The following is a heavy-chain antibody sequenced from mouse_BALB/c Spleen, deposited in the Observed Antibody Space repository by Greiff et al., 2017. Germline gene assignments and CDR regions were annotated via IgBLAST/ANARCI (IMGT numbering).Heavy chain of an antibody. V-gene: IGHV1-12*01. Sequence: QVQLKQPGAELVKPGASVKMSCKASGYTFTSYNMHWVKQTPGQGLEWIGAIYPGNGDTSYNQKFKGKATLTADKSSSTAYMQLSSLTSEDSAVYYCARDYGNYVNAMDYWGQGTSVTVSS. CDR2: IYPGNGDT. CDR1: GYTFTSYN. J-gene: IGHJ4*01. D-gene: IGHD2-1*01. CDR3: ARDYGNYVNAMDY.